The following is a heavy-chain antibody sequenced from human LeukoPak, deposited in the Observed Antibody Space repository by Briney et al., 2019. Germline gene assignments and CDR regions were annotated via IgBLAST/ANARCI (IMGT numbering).Heavy chain of an antibody. D-gene: IGHD4-17*01. J-gene: IGHJ4*02. Sequence: NPSEALSLTCAVSGGSISSSNYYWGWIRQPPGQGLEWIGSIYYSGNTYYNPSLKSRVTISVDTSKNQFSLKLSSVTAADTAVYYCAREGTVKGKSRFDYWGQGTLVTVSS. CDR3: AREGTVKGKSRFDY. V-gene: IGHV4-39*07. CDR2: IYYSGNT. CDR1: GGSISSSNYY.